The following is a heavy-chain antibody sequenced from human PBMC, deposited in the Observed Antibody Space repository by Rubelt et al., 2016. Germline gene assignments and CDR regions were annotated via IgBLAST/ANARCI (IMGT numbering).Heavy chain of an antibody. Sequence: QVQLQESGPGLVKPSQTLSLTCTVSGASISSGGYYWSWIRQPPGKGLEWIGKINHSGSNNYNPSVKSRGTISVDTANNQLSLSLSSGTAAEKAVYYCGRALVGARAEWNPWGQGTLVTVSS. CDR1: GASISSGGYY. D-gene: IGHD1-26*01. CDR3: GRALVGARAEWNP. CDR2: INHSGSN. V-gene: IGHV4-39*07. J-gene: IGHJ5*02.